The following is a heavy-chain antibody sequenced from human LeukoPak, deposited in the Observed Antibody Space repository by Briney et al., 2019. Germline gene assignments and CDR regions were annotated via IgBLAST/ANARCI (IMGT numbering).Heavy chain of an antibody. V-gene: IGHV3-23*01. CDR1: GFTLRNFD. J-gene: IGHJ4*02. D-gene: IGHD3-9*01. CDR2: ISGSGGST. Sequence: PGGSLILSCTGSGFTLRNFDMSWVRHAPGKGLEWVLAISGSGGSTYYSDSVKGRLTTSRDNSNNTLYLLLKSLRAEDTAVYYCATAILAGYYMSGSYFDYCGEGTLVTLSS. CDR3: ATAILAGYYMSGSYFDY.